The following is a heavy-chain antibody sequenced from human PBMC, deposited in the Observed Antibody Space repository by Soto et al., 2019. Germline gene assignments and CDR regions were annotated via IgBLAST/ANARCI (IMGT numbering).Heavy chain of an antibody. D-gene: IGHD1-26*01. CDR2: ISYDGSNK. CDR3: ARGTKWSPADY. CDR1: GFTFSSYA. V-gene: IGHV3-30-3*01. Sequence: QVQLVESGGGVVQPGRSLRLSCAASGFTFSSYAMHWVRQAPGKGLEWVAVISYDGSNKYYADSVKGRFTISRDNSKNTLYLQMNSLRAEDTAVYYCARGTKWSPADYWGQGTLVTVSS. J-gene: IGHJ4*02.